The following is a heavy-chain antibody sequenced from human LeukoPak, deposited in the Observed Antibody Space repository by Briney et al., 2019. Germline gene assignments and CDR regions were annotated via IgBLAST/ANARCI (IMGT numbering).Heavy chain of an antibody. CDR3: AKGGGYVPHDAFDI. J-gene: IGHJ3*02. CDR1: GFTFSSYA. Sequence: GGSLRLSCAASGFTFSSYAMSWVRQARGKGLEWVSGISGRGFNTYYADSVKGRFTISRDKSKNTLYLQMNSLRAEDTAVYYCAKGGGYVPHDAFDIWGRGTMVTVSS. V-gene: IGHV3-23*01. CDR2: ISGRGFNT. D-gene: IGHD5-12*01.